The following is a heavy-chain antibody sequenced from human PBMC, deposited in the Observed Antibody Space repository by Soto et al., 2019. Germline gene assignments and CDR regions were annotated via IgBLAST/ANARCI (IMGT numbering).Heavy chain of an antibody. CDR2: ISAYNGNT. J-gene: IGHJ3*02. CDR3: AAAVDTDMVRGAAFDI. V-gene: IGHV1-18*01. D-gene: IGHD5-18*01. CDR1: GYTFTSYG. Sequence: GASVKVSCKASGYTFTSYGISWVRQAPGQGLEWMGWISAYNGNTNYAQKLQGRVTITTDTSTSTAYMELSSLRSDDTAVYYCAAAVDTDMVRGAAFDIWGQGTMVTVSS.